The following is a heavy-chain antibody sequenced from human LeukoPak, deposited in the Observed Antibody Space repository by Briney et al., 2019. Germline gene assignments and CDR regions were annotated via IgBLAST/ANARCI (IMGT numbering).Heavy chain of an antibody. CDR2: ISAYNGNT. V-gene: IGHV1-18*04. CDR3: ERDSLGQWGILTPFDY. Sequence: AASVKVSCKASGYTVTIYGISWVRQAPGQGLEWMGCISAYNGNTNYAQKLQGRVTMTTDTSTSTDYMELRSLRSDDTAVYYCERDSLGQWGILTPFDYWGQGTLVTVSS. CDR1: GYTVTIYG. J-gene: IGHJ4*02. D-gene: IGHD3-9*01.